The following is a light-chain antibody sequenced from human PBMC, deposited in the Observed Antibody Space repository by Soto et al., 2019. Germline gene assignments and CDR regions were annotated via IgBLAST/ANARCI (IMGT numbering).Light chain of an antibody. V-gene: IGKV3-15*01. Sequence: EIVMTQSPATLSVSPGERGTLSCRASQSVSSNLAWYQQKPGQATRLLIYGASTRATGFPARFSGSRSGTEFTLTISSLQAEDFAVYYCQQYNNWPWTFGQGTKVEIK. CDR2: GAS. CDR3: QQYNNWPWT. J-gene: IGKJ1*01. CDR1: QSVSSN.